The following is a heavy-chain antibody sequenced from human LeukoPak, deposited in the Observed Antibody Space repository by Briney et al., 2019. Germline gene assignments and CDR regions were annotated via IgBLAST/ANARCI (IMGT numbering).Heavy chain of an antibody. V-gene: IGHV3-48*03. CDR1: GFTFSIYE. J-gene: IGHJ5*02. CDR3: ARDEGCSITNCPAGWFDP. CDR2: ISGSGSDI. Sequence: GGSLRLSCAASGFTFSIYEMTWVRQAPGKGLEGVSSISGSGSDIYYADSVKGRFTISRDNAKNSLYLQMNSLRAEDTAVYYCARDEGCSITNCPAGWFDPWGRGTLVTVSS. D-gene: IGHD2-2*01.